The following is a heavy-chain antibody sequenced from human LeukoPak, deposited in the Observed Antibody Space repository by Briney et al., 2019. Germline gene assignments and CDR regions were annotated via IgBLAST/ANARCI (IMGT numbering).Heavy chain of an antibody. CDR3: ARDVYYGSGSPTVDY. Sequence: GGSLRLSCAASGFTFSSYWMSWVRQAPGKGLEWVANIKQDASEKYYVDSVKGRFTISRDNAKNSLYLQMNSLRAEDTAVYYCARDVYYGSGSPTVDYWGQGTLVTVSS. D-gene: IGHD3-10*01. V-gene: IGHV3-7*01. CDR2: IKQDASEK. CDR1: GFTFSSYW. J-gene: IGHJ4*02.